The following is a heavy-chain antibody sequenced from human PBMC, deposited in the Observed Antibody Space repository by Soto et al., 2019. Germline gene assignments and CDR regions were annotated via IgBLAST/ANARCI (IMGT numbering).Heavy chain of an antibody. D-gene: IGHD3-16*02. CDR3: ARVWKSYDYIWGSYRPSYYFDY. CDR2: INAGNRNT. CDR1: GYTFTSYA. J-gene: IGHJ4*02. Sequence: QVQLVQSGAEVKKPGASVKVSCKASGYTFTSYAMHWVRQAPGQRLEWMGWINAGNRNTKYSQKFQGRVTITRDTSASTAYMELSSLRSEDTAVYYCARVWKSYDYIWGSYRPSYYFDYWGQGTLVTVSS. V-gene: IGHV1-3*01.